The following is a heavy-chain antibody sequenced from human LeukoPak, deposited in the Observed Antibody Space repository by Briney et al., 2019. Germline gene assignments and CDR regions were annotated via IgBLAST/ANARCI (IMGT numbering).Heavy chain of an antibody. CDR1: GFTFSSYS. CDR3: ARVRGDTAMATADAFDI. V-gene: IGHV3-21*01. Sequence: KAGGSLRLSCAASGFTFSSYSMNWVRQAPGKGLEWVSSISSSSSYIYYADSVKGRFTISRDNAKNSLYLQMNSLRAEDTAVYYCARVRGDTAMATADAFDIWGQGTMVTVSS. J-gene: IGHJ3*02. CDR2: ISSSSSYI. D-gene: IGHD5-18*01.